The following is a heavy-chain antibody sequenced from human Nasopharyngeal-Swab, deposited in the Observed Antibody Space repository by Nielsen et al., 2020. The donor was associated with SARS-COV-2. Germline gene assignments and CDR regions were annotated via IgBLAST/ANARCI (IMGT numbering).Heavy chain of an antibody. D-gene: IGHD6-19*01. V-gene: IGHV3-13*01. CDR3: ASAGGSGWYAFDI. CDR1: GFSLNNYD. CDR2: IGVAGDT. Sequence: GESLRLSCAASGFSLNNYDLHWVRQATGKGLEWVSAIGVAGDTYYPHSVKGRFTISRENARSSLYLQMNSLTAGDTAMYYCASAGGSGWYAFDIWGQGTMVIVSS. J-gene: IGHJ3*02.